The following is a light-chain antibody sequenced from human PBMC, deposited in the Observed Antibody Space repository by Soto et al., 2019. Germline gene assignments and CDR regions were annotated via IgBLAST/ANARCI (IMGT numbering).Light chain of an antibody. CDR3: QSYGTSLSGLYI. J-gene: IGLJ1*01. CDR1: SSNIGAGKD. V-gene: IGLV1-40*01. Sequence: QSVLTQPPSVSGAPGQRVTISCTGSSSNIGAGKDVHWYRQLPGAAPKFLISDSNHRPSGVPDRFSVSKSGASASLAITGLRAEVEGDYFCQSYGTSLSGLYIFGTGTKVT. CDR2: DSN.